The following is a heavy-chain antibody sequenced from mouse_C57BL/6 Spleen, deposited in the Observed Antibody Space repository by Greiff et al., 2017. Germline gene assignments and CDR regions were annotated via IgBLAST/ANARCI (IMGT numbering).Heavy chain of an antibody. D-gene: IGHD1-1*01. J-gene: IGHJ4*01. CDR1: GFTFSSYA. Sequence: EVQGVESGGGLVKPGGSLKLSCAASGFTFSSYAMSWVRQTPEKRLEWVATISDGGSYTYYPDNVKGRFTISRDNAKNNLYLQMSHLKSEDTAMYYCARSITTRPLYAMDYWGQGTSVTVSS. V-gene: IGHV5-4*01. CDR3: ARSITTRPLYAMDY. CDR2: ISDGGSYT.